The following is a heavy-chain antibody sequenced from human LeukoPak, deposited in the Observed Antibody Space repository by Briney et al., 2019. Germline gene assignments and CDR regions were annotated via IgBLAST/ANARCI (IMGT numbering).Heavy chain of an antibody. Sequence: ASVKVSCKASGYTFTSCYMHWVRQAPGQGLEWRGWINPNSGGTNSAQKFQGRVTMTRDTSISTAYMELSRLRSDDTAVYYCARDPHMVEHGMDAWGQGAPVTVSS. D-gene: IGHD2-15*01. CDR2: INPNSGGT. CDR1: GYTFTSCY. V-gene: IGHV1-2*02. CDR3: ARDPHMVEHGMDA. J-gene: IGHJ6*02.